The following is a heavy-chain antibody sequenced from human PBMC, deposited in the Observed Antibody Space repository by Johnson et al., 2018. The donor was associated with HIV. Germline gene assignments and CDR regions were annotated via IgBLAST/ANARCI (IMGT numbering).Heavy chain of an antibody. D-gene: IGHD4-17*01. CDR3: ARGHDYGYHAFDI. V-gene: IGHV3-33*08. J-gene: IGHJ3*02. CDR1: GLSFSNFG. CDR2: IRYDGSNK. Sequence: VQLVESGGGVVQPGKSLTLSCVGSGLSFSNFGIHWVRQAPGKGPEWVAFIRYDGSNKYYADSVKGRFTISRDNSKNTLYLQMNSLRAEDTAVYYCARGHDYGYHAFDIWGQGTMVTVSS.